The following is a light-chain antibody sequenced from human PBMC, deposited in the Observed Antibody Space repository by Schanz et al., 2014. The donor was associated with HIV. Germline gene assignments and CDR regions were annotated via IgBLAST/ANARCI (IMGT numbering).Light chain of an antibody. V-gene: IGKV3-20*01. CDR1: QSVSTY. CDR2: GAS. J-gene: IGKJ4*01. Sequence: ETVLTQSPGSLSLSPGERATLSCRTSQSVSTYLAWYQQKPGQAPRLLIYGASRRASGIPDRFSGSGSGTDFTLTISRLEPEDFAVYYCQYFGNSGGTFGGGTKVEIK. CDR3: QYFGNSGGT.